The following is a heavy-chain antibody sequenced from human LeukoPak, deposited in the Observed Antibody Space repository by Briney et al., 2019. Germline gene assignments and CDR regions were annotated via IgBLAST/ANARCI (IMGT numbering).Heavy chain of an antibody. J-gene: IGHJ3*02. CDR1: GFTFRSYV. Sequence: GGSLRLSCAASGFTFRSYVMSWVRQAPGKGLEWVSVISGSGGSTYYADSVKGRFTISRDNSKNTLYLQMNSLRAEDTAVYYCASGGQQLVHDAFDIWGQGTMVTVSS. CDR3: ASGGQQLVHDAFDI. D-gene: IGHD6-13*01. V-gene: IGHV3-23*01. CDR2: ISGSGGST.